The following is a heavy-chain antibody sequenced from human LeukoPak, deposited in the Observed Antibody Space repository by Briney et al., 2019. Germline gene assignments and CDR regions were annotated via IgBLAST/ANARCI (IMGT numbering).Heavy chain of an antibody. CDR3: ARGRVAIVVVPAAIEGFDY. V-gene: IGHV4-34*01. CDR1: GGSFSGYY. J-gene: IGHJ4*02. CDR2: INHSGST. D-gene: IGHD2-2*01. Sequence: MASETLSLTCAVYGGSFSGYYWSGIRQPPGKGLEWIGEINHSGSTNYNPSLKSRVTISVDTSKNQFSLKLRSVTAADTAVYYCARGRVAIVVVPAAIEGFDYWGQGTLVTVSS.